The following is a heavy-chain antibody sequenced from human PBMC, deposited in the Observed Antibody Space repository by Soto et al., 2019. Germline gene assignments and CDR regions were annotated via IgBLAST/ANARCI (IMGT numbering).Heavy chain of an antibody. CDR1: GGTFSTHA. CDR2: IIPTLGTP. V-gene: IGHV1-69*01. J-gene: IGHJ6*02. D-gene: IGHD3-3*01. CDR3: ARAAFRSGYYGYYYGMDV. Sequence: QVQLVQSGAEVKKPGSSVKVSCKASGGTFSTHAISWVRQAPGQGLEWLGGIIPTLGTPNYAQKFQGRVTVTADEYTSPAYMALSRLTSEVTAVYYCARAAFRSGYYGYYYGMDVWGQGTAVNVS.